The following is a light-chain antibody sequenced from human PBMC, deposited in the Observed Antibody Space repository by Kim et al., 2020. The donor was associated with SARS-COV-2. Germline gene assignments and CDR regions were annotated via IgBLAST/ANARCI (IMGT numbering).Light chain of an antibody. J-gene: IGKJ5*01. CDR1: QTIGKS. CDR2: DAS. CDR3: QQSFTTPLT. Sequence: DIQMTQSPSQLSASIGDTVTMTCRASQTIGKSVNWYQQKPGRAPNIVIFDASSLETGVPSRFCGSVSGVDFTLTISSLQPDDLGTYYCQQSFTTPLTFGQGTRLEIK. V-gene: IGKV1-39*01.